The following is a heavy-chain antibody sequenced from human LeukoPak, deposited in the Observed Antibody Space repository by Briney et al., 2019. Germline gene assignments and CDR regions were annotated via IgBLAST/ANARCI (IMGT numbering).Heavy chain of an antibody. V-gene: IGHV3-23*01. CDR1: GLTFSCYA. CDR3: AKDRRRIAVAGISPFDY. CDR2: ISGSGGST. J-gene: IGHJ4*02. Sequence: GVSLRLSCAASGLTFSCYAMSWVRQAPGKGLEWVSAISGSGGSTYYADSVKGRFTISRDNSKNTLYLQMNSLRAEDTAVYYCAKDRRRIAVAGISPFDYWGQGTLVTVSS. D-gene: IGHD6-19*01.